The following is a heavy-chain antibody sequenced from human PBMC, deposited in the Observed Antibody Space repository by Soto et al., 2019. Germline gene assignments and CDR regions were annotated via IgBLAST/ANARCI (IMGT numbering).Heavy chain of an antibody. Sequence: SETLSLTCTVSGASISYGGFSWSWIRQSPGKGLEWIGYISHLESTYFHPSFKSRLTMSIDRTRNQFSLKLSSVTAADMAVYYCARGGGYDSFDYWGQGVLVTISS. CDR3: ARGGGYDSFDY. CDR1: GASISYGGFS. V-gene: IGHV4-30-2*06. J-gene: IGHJ4*02. CDR2: ISHLEST. D-gene: IGHD5-12*01.